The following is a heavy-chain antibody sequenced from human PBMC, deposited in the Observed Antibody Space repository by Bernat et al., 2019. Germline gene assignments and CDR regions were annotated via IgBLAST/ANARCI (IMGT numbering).Heavy chain of an antibody. CDR3: ARALGVGVTRIGDVFDI. CDR1: GFIFSSFS. V-gene: IGHV3-21*01. CDR2: ISSSSSYI. J-gene: IGHJ3*02. Sequence: ELQLVESGGGLVKPGGSLRLSRAAPGFIFSSFSMNWVRQAPGKGLEWVSSISSSSSYIYYADSMKGRFTISRDNAKNSLYLQMNSLRAEDTAVYYCARALGVGVTRIGDVFDIWGQGTMVTVSS. D-gene: IGHD1-26*01.